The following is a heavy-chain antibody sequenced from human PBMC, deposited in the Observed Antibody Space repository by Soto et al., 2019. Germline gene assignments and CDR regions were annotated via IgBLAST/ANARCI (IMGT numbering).Heavy chain of an antibody. V-gene: IGHV4-34*01. CDR3: ARAAAAPRD. CDR1: GGSFSGYY. D-gene: IGHD6-13*01. J-gene: IGHJ4*02. CDR2: INHSGST. Sequence: SETLSLTCAVCGGSFSGYYWSWIRQPPGKGLEWIGEINHSGSTNYNPSLKSRVTISVDTSKNQFSLKLSSVTAADTAVYYCARAAAAPRDWGQGTLVTVS.